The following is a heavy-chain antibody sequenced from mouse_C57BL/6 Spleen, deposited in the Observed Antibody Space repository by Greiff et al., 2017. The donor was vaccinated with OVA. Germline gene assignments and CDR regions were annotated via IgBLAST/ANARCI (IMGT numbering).Heavy chain of an antibody. V-gene: IGHV1-39*01. CDR1: GYSFTDYN. D-gene: IGHD1-1*01. CDR3: ARTTTVVAVGYFDY. Sequence: VQLKESGPELVKPGASVKISCKASGYSFTDYNMNWVKQSNGKSLEWIGVINPNYGTTSYNQKFKGKATLTVDQSSSTAYMQLNSLTSEDSAVYYCARTTTVVAVGYFDYWGQGTTLTVSS. J-gene: IGHJ2*01. CDR2: INPNYGTT.